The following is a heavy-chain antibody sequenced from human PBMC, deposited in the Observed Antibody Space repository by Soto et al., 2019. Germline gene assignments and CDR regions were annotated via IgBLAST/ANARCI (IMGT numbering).Heavy chain of an antibody. V-gene: IGHV1-3*01. CDR2: INGANGNT. D-gene: IGHD3-16*01. J-gene: IGHJ4*02. Sequence: ASLKVSCKASGCTFRTYALHWVREAPGQRLEWMGSINGANGNTKYSQNLQGRVTITKDTSASTDYMELSNLGSEDTAVYYCAKVWGSCQVLDYWGQGTLVTVSS. CDR1: GCTFRTYA. CDR3: AKVWGSCQVLDY.